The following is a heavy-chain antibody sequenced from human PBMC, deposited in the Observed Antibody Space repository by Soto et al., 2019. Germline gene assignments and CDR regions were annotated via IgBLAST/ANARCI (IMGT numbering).Heavy chain of an antibody. Sequence: QVYLVESGGGVVQPGTSVRLSCAASGIGFSGYAMHWVRQAPGKGLELVAVISHDTKNEAYADSVKCRFTISRDNSKNTRTLKMHSLSIEDTVRYCCARDPGLVMSIRRGFDMWGQGTMFILSS. CDR3: ARDPGLVMSIRRGFDM. V-gene: IGHV3-30*04. CDR1: GIGFSGYA. CDR2: ISHDTKNE. D-gene: IGHD3-16*01. J-gene: IGHJ3*02.